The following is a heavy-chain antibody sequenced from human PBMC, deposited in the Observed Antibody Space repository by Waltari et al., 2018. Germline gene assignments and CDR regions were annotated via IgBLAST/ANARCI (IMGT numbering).Heavy chain of an antibody. CDR1: GYTFSNFY. CDR2: SNPSGGST. D-gene: IGHD4-17*01. CDR3: VRSATTVVSPDY. Sequence: QVQLVQSGAEVKKPGASVKVSCKASGYTFSNFYMHWVRQAPGQGLEWMGISNPSGGSTSYAQKFQGRVTMTRDTSTSTVYMELSSLRSEDTAVYYCVRSATTVVSPDYWGQGTLVTVSS. V-gene: IGHV1-46*01. J-gene: IGHJ4*02.